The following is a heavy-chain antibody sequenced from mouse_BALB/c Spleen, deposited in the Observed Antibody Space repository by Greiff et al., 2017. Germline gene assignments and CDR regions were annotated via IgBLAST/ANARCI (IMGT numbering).Heavy chain of an antibody. Sequence: EVKLMESGPGLVKPSQSLSLTCSVTGYSITSGYYWNWIRQFPGNKLEWMGYISYDGSNNYNPSLKNRISITRDTSKNQFFLKLNSVTTEDTATYYCARRRYYDGYYPYFDYWGQGTTLTVSS. CDR2: ISYDGSN. CDR3: ARRRYYDGYYPYFDY. J-gene: IGHJ2*01. V-gene: IGHV3-6*02. CDR1: GYSITSGYY. D-gene: IGHD2-3*01.